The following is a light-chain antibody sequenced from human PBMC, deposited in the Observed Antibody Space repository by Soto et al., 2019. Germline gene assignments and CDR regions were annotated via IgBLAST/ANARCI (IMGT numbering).Light chain of an antibody. CDR2: LNSDGSH. J-gene: IGLJ3*02. V-gene: IGLV4-69*01. CDR1: SGHSSYA. Sequence: QSVLTQSPSASASLGASVKLTCTLSSGHSSYAIAWHQQQPEKGPRYLMKLNSDGSHRKGDGIPDRFSGSSSGAERYLTISSLQSEDEADYYCQTWGTGIVVFGGGNQLTVL. CDR3: QTWGTGIVV.